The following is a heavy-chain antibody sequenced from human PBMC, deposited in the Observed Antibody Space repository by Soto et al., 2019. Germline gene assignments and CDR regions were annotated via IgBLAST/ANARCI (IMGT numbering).Heavy chain of an antibody. J-gene: IGHJ4*02. V-gene: IGHV3-23*01. Sequence: MXHRYTASGVXFGDYAMSWVLQTPGKGLEWVSGISGSGGSTYYADSVKGRFTISRDNSKNTLYLQMNSLRAEDTAVYYCAKNGPLLLWFGELVSNKGFDYWGQGTLVTVSS. CDR2: ISGSGGST. CDR3: AKNGPLLLWFGELVSNKGFDY. CDR1: GVXFGDYA. D-gene: IGHD3-10*01.